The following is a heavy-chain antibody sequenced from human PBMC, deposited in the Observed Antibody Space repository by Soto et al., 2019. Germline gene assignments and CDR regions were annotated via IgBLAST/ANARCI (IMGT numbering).Heavy chain of an antibody. Sequence: TLSLTCTVSGGSISSGGYYWSWIRQHPGKGLEWIGYIYYSGSTYYNPSLKSRVTISVDTSKNQFSLKLSSVTAADTAVYYCASIGYSYGVDYWGQGTLVTVSS. J-gene: IGHJ4*02. CDR1: GGSISSGGYY. V-gene: IGHV4-31*03. CDR3: ASIGYSYGVDY. CDR2: IYYSGST. D-gene: IGHD5-18*01.